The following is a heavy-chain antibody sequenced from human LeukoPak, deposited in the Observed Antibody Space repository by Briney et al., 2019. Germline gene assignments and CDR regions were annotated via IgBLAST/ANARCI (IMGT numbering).Heavy chain of an antibody. V-gene: IGHV3-30-3*01. CDR2: ISYDGSNK. J-gene: IGHJ4*02. Sequence: GRSLRLSCAASGFTFSSYAMHWVRQAPGKGLEWVAVISYDGSNKYYADPVKGRFTISRDNAKNSLYLQMNALRDEDTAIYYCARDHDWAFDLWGQGTLVTVSS. CDR3: ARDHDWAFDL. D-gene: IGHD3-9*01. CDR1: GFTFSSYA.